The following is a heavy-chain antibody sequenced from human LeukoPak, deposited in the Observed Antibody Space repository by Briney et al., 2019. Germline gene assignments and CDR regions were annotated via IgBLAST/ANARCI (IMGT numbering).Heavy chain of an antibody. CDR1: GYSISSGYY. CDR3: ARVPHGETISGVVLYWFDP. V-gene: IGHV4-38-2*02. D-gene: IGHD3-3*01. J-gene: IGHJ5*02. CDR2: IYHSGRT. Sequence: SETLSLTCTVSGYSISSGYYWGWIRQPPGKGLESIGSIYHSGRTYYNPSLKSRVTISVDASKNQFSLKLSSVTTADTAVYYCARVPHGETISGVVLYWFDPRGQGTLVTVSS.